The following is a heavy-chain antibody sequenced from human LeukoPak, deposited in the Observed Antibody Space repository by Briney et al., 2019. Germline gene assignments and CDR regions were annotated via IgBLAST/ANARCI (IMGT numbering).Heavy chain of an antibody. CDR1: GFTFSSFG. CDR3: ATITTRRFDY. V-gene: IGHV3-30*03. D-gene: IGHD1-1*01. CDR2: LSNDGSKS. J-gene: IGHJ4*02. Sequence: GGSLRLSCAASGFTFSSFGMHWVRQAPGKGLEWVAVLSNDGSKSYYADSVKGRFTISRDNSKNTLYLQMNSLRAEDTAVYYCATITTRRFDYWGQGTLVTVSS.